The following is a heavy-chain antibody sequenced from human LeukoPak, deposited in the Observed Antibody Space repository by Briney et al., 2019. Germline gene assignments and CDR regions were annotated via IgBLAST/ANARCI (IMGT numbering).Heavy chain of an antibody. D-gene: IGHD4-17*01. V-gene: IGHV3-7*03. J-gene: IGHJ4*02. CDR1: GFTFSRYW. CDR2: INEDGGEK. CDR3: AKGLNYGEYFDY. Sequence: GGSLRLSCAASGFTFSRYWMSWLRQAPGKGLEWVANINEDGGEKYYVDSVKGRFSISRDNAKNSLYLQMNSLRAEDTAVYYCAKGLNYGEYFDYWGQGTLVTVSP.